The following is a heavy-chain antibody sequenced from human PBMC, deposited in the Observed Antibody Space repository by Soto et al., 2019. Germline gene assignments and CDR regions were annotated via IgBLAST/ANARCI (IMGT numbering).Heavy chain of an antibody. CDR3: ARGRSINTNMDY. J-gene: IGHJ4*02. Sequence: EVQLVESGGGLVKPGGSLRLSCAASGFTFSTYSMNWVRQAPGKGLEWVASISSSRGYICYADLVKGRFTISRDNAKNSLFLQMDSLRAEDTAVYYCARGRSINTNMDYWGQGTLVTVSS. D-gene: IGHD2-2*01. CDR2: ISSSRGYI. CDR1: GFTFSTYS. V-gene: IGHV3-21*01.